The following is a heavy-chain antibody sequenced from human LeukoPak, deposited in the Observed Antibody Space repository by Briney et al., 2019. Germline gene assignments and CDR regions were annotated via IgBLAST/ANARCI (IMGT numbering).Heavy chain of an antibody. CDR3: AKGHPRAGIITNFDY. J-gene: IGHJ4*02. CDR1: GFSFSTYA. V-gene: IGHV3-23*01. Sequence: PGGSLRLSCATSGFSFSTYAMTWVRQAPGRGLEWVSGISGTGDSTYYADSVKGRFAISRDNSQNTLSLQMNSLRAEDTALYYCAKGHPRAGIITNFDYWGQGTLVTVSS. D-gene: IGHD1-14*01. CDR2: ISGTGDST.